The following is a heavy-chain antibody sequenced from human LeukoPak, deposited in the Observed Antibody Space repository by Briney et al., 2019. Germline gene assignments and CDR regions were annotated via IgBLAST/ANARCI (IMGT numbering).Heavy chain of an antibody. CDR3: AREGDIVVVPAAIQYFQH. J-gene: IGHJ1*01. V-gene: IGHV1-18*01. CDR1: GYTFTSYG. D-gene: IGHD2-2*01. Sequence: ASVKVSCKASGYTFTSYGISWVRQAPGQGLEWMGWISAYNGNTNYAQKLQGRVTMTTDTSTSTAYMELRSLRSDDTAVYYCAREGDIVVVPAAIQYFQHWGQGTLVTVSS. CDR2: ISAYNGNT.